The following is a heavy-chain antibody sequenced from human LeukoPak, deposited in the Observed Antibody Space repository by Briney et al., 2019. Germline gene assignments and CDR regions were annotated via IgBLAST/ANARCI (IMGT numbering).Heavy chain of an antibody. CDR1: GGTFSSYA. J-gene: IGHJ4*02. V-gene: IGHV1-69*13. D-gene: IGHD3-3*01. CDR3: ARASDYDFWSGYPTYYFDY. Sequence: SVKVSCKASGGTFSSYAISWVRQAPGQGLEWMGGSIPIFGTANYAQKFQGRVTITADESTSTAYMELSSLRSEDTAVYYCARASDYDFWSGYPTYYFDYWRQGTVVTVSS. CDR2: SIPIFGTA.